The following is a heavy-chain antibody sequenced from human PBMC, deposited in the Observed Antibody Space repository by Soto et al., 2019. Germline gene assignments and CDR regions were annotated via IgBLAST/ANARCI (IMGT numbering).Heavy chain of an antibody. V-gene: IGHV1-2*02. J-gene: IGHJ5*02. CDR1: GYTFTGFY. Sequence: ASVKVSCKASGYTFTGFYIHWVRQAPGQGLEWMGWINPNSGGTSYAQKFQGRVTMTRDTSISTAYMELSRLSSDDTAVYYCARTSWSDPWGQGTLVTVSS. CDR3: ARTSWSDP. CDR2: INPNSGGT.